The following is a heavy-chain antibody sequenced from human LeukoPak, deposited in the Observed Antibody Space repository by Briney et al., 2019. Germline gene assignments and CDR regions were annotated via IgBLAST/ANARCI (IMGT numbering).Heavy chain of an antibody. CDR1: GYTFTSYD. Sequence: ASVKVSCKASGYTFTSYDINWVRQATGQGLEWMGWMNPNSGNTGYAQKFRGRVTMTRNTSISTAYMELSSLRSEDTAVYYCARASSSWPIYYYYYYMDVWGKGTTVTISS. CDR3: ARASSSWPIYYYYYYMDV. CDR2: MNPNSGNT. V-gene: IGHV1-8*01. D-gene: IGHD6-13*01. J-gene: IGHJ6*03.